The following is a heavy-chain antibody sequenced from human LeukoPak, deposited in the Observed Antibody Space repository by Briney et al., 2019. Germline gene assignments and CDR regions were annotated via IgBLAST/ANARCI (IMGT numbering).Heavy chain of an antibody. CDR3: ARGEYYYDSSGYSFDY. CDR1: GYTFTGYY. Sequence: ASVKVSCKASGYTFTGYYMHWVRQAPGQGLEWMGRINPNSGGTNYAQKFQGRVTMTRDTSISTAYKELSRLRSDDTAVYYCARGEYYYDSSGYSFDYWGQGTLVTVSS. V-gene: IGHV1-2*06. J-gene: IGHJ4*02. D-gene: IGHD3-22*01. CDR2: INPNSGGT.